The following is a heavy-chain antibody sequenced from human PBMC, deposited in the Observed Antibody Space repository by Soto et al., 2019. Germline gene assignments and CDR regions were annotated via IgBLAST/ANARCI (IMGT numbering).Heavy chain of an antibody. CDR1: GLTFSSYS. CDR3: ARGGRIVVVPAAIMAP. J-gene: IGHJ5*02. CDR2: ISSSSSYI. Sequence: GGSLRLSCAASGLTFSSYSMNWVRQAPGKGLEWVSSISSSSSYIYYADSVKGRFTISRDNAKNSLYLQMNSLRAEDTVVYYCARGGRIVVVPAAIMAPWGQGTLVTVSS. V-gene: IGHV3-21*01. D-gene: IGHD2-2*01.